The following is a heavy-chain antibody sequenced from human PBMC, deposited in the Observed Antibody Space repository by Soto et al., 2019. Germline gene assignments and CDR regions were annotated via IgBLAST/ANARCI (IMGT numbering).Heavy chain of an antibody. Sequence: ASVKVSCKASGYTFTNYGINWVRQASGQGLEWMGWMNPNSGNTGYAQKFQGRVTMTRNTSISTAYMELSSLRSEDTAVYYCARAQPESGFDYWGPGTLVTVSS. V-gene: IGHV1-8*01. CDR1: GYTFTNYG. CDR2: MNPNSGNT. CDR3: ARAQPESGFDY. D-gene: IGHD3-10*01. J-gene: IGHJ4*02.